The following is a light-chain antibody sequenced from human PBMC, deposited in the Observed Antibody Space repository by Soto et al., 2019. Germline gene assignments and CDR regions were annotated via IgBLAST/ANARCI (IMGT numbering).Light chain of an antibody. CDR3: SSYTSSSTLVV. CDR1: SSDVGGYNY. CDR2: DVS. V-gene: IGLV2-14*01. Sequence: QSALTQPASVSGSPGQSITISCTGTSSDVGGYNYVSWYQQHPGKAPKLMIYDVSNRPSGVSNRFSGSKAGNTASLTISALQAEDEDDDYCSSYTSSSTLVVFGGGTKLTVL. J-gene: IGLJ2*01.